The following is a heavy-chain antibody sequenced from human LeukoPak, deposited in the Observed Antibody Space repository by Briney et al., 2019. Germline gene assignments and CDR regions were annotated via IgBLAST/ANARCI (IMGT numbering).Heavy chain of an antibody. Sequence: RGSLRLSCAASGFTFSSYGMHWVRQAPGKGLEWVAFIRYDGSNKYYADSVKGRFTISRDNSKNTLYLRMNSLRAADTAVYYCAKDFIAAGDYWGQGTLVTVSS. CDR2: IRYDGSNK. J-gene: IGHJ4*02. V-gene: IGHV3-30*02. D-gene: IGHD6-13*01. CDR3: AKDFIAAGDY. CDR1: GFTFSSYG.